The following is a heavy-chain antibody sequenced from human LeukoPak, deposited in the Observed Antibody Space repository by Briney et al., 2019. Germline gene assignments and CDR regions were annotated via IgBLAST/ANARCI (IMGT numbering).Heavy chain of an antibody. D-gene: IGHD3-10*01. CDR1: GFTFSSYA. J-gene: IGHJ6*02. Sequence: PGGSLRLSCAASGFTFSSYAMSWVRRAPGKGLEWVSAISGSGGSTYYADSVKGRFTISRDNSKNTLYLQMNSLRAEDTAVYYCAKDAPDGPLWFGPYGMDVWGQGTTVTVSS. V-gene: IGHV3-23*01. CDR2: ISGSGGST. CDR3: AKDAPDGPLWFGPYGMDV.